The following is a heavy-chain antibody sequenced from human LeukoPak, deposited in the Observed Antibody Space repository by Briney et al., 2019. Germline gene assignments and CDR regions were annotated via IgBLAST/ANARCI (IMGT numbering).Heavy chain of an antibody. Sequence: SETLSLTCTVSGGSISTSKYFWGWIRQPPGKGLEWIGTTHYSGKTYYNPSLKSRVTISVDTSKNHFSLKLTSVTAADTAVYYCARGIGGSAFGIWGQGTMVTVSS. J-gene: IGHJ3*02. CDR2: THYSGKT. V-gene: IGHV4-39*07. CDR3: ARGIGGSAFGI. CDR1: GGSISTSKYF. D-gene: IGHD3-16*01.